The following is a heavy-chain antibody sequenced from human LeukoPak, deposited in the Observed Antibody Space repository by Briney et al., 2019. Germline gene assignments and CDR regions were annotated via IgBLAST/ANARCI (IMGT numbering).Heavy chain of an antibody. CDR3: ANSAPSDI. V-gene: IGHV3-21*01. J-gene: IGHJ3*02. CDR2: ISSTSSYI. CDR1: GCTFSSYT. Sequence: PGGSLRLSCAASGCTFSSYTMDWVRRAPGKGLEWVSSISSTSSYILYADSVKGRFSISRDNANHSLYLLMNSLSAEDTAVYNCANSAPSDIWGRGTVVTVSS.